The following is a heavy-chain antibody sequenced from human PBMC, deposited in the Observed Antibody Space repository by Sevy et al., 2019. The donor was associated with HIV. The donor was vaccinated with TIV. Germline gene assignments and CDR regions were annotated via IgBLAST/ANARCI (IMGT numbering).Heavy chain of an antibody. CDR3: ARLCTGFIYYYYYGMDV. D-gene: IGHD2-2*01. Sequence: GGSLRLSCAASGFAFSSSWMTWVRQAPGKGLEWVANIKQDGSEKYYVDFLKGRFAISRDNAQNSQYLQMNSLRAEDTAVYYCARLCTGFIYYYYYGMDVWGQGTTVTVSS. V-gene: IGHV3-7*01. CDR2: IKQDGSEK. CDR1: GFAFSSSW. J-gene: IGHJ6*02.